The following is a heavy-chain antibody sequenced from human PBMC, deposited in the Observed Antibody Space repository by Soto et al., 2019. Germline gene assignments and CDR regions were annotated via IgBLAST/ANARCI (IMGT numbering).Heavy chain of an antibody. V-gene: IGHV6-1*01. D-gene: IGHD5-12*01. J-gene: IGHJ4*02. CDR2: TYYRSKWYN. CDR3: ARDRDGYNYFDY. Sequence: SQTLSLTCAISGDSVSSKSAAWNWIRQSPSRGLEWLGRTYYRSKWYNEYAISVKSRITVNPDTSKNQFSLKVYSVTAADTAVYYCARDRDGYNYFDYWGQGTLVTVSS. CDR1: GDSVSSKSAA.